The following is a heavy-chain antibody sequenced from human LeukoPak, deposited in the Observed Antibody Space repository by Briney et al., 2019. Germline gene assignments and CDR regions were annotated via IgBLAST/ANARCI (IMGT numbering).Heavy chain of an antibody. D-gene: IGHD4-11*01. J-gene: IGHJ6*03. V-gene: IGHV4-59*01. Sequence: SETLSLTCTVSVGSISRYYWSWIRQPPGKGLEWIGYIYYSGSTNYNPSLKSRVTISVDTSKNQFSLKLSSVTAADTAVYYCARATVTLYYYYMDVWGKGTTVTVSS. CDR3: ARATVTLYYYYMDV. CDR2: IYYSGST. CDR1: VGSISRYY.